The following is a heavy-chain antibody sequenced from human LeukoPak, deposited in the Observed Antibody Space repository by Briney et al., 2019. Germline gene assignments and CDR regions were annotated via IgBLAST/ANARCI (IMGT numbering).Heavy chain of an antibody. V-gene: IGHV2-5*02. CDR2: IYWDDDK. J-gene: IGHJ5*02. CDR3: AHRRDSSGYYYWFDP. Sequence: SGPTLVKPTQTLTLTCTFSGFSLSTSGVGVGWIRQPPGKALEWLALIYWDDDKRYSPSLKSRLTITKDTSKNQVVLTMTNIDPVDTATYYCAHRRDSSGYYYWFDPWGQGTLVTVSS. CDR1: GFSLSTSGVG. D-gene: IGHD3-22*01.